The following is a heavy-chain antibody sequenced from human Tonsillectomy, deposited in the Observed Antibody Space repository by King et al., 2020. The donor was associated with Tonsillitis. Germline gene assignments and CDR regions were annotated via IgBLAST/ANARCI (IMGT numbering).Heavy chain of an antibody. CDR3: ARERDMVATGLFDP. Sequence: DVQLVESGGGLVKPGGSLRLSCAASGFTFSSYSMNWVRQAPGKGLEWVSSISSSSSYIYYADSVKGRFTISRDNAKNSLYLQMNSLRAEDTAVYYCARERDMVATGLFDPWGQGTLVTVSS. CDR1: GFTFSSYS. J-gene: IGHJ5*02. CDR2: ISSSSSYI. V-gene: IGHV3-21*01. D-gene: IGHD5-12*01.